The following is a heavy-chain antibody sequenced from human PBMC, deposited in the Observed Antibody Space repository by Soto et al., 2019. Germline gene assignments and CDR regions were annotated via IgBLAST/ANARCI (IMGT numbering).Heavy chain of an antibody. CDR2: IYATGTT. V-gene: IGHV4-4*07. CDR3: ARELWFGVPDAFDI. Sequence: SETLSLTCTVSGASISGFYWSWIRKSAGKGLEWIGRIYATGTTDYNPSLKSRVTISVDTSKNQFSLKLSSVTAADTAVYYCARELWFGVPDAFDIWGQGTMVTVSS. CDR1: GASISGFY. D-gene: IGHD3-10*01. J-gene: IGHJ3*02.